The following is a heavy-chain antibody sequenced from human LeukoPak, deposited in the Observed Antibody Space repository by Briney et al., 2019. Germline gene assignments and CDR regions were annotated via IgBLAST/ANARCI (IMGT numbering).Heavy chain of an antibody. D-gene: IGHD2-2*01. CDR1: GGSISSYY. CDR3: ARDIYCSSTSCPKGMVWFDP. Sequence: SETLSLTCTVSGGSISSYYWSWIRQPAGKGLEWIGRIYTSGSTNYNPSLKSRVTMSVDTSKNQFSLKLSSVTAADTAVYYCARDIYCSSTSCPKGMVWFDPWGQGTLVTLSS. CDR2: IYTSGST. J-gene: IGHJ5*02. V-gene: IGHV4-4*07.